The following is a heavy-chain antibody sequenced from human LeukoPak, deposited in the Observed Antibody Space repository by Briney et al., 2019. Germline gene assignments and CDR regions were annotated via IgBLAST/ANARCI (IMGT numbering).Heavy chain of an antibody. Sequence: SETLSLTCAVYGGSFSGYYWSWIRQPPGKGLEWIGEINHSGSTNYNPSLKSRVTISVDTSKNQFSLKLSSVTAADTAVYYCARSSYDILTGYYISGYFDYWGQGTLVTVSS. CDR3: ARSSYDILTGYYISGYFDY. CDR1: GGSFSGYY. CDR2: INHSGST. V-gene: IGHV4-34*01. D-gene: IGHD3-9*01. J-gene: IGHJ4*02.